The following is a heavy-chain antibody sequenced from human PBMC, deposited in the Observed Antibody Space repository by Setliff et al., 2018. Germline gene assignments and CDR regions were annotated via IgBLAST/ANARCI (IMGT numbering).Heavy chain of an antibody. V-gene: IGHV4-4*07. Sequence: SETLSLTCTVSGGSISSYYWSWIRQPAGKGLEWIGRIYTSGSTNYNPSLKSRATISVDKSKNQFSLKLSSVTAADTAVYYCARVFSLNAFDIWGQGTMVTVSS. CDR1: GGSISSYY. CDR3: ARVFSLNAFDI. J-gene: IGHJ3*02. CDR2: IYTSGST.